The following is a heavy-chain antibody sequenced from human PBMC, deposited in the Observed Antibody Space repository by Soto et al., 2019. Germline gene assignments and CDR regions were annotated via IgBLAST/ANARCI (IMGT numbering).Heavy chain of an antibody. J-gene: IGHJ5*02. CDR3: AREIVTAGGNNYFDP. D-gene: IGHD2-21*02. CDR1: GGTVASSHW. V-gene: IGHV4-4*02. CDR2: VYHTGDT. Sequence: SETLSLTCGVSGGTVASSHWWSWVRQSPGRGLEWIGNVYHTGDTNFNPSLQSRVTFSVDKSNNQFSLRLTSVTAADTAVYFCAREIVTAGGNNYFDPWGPGTLVTV.